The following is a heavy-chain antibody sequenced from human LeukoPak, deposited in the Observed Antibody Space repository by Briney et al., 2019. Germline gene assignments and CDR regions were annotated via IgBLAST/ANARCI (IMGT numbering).Heavy chain of an antibody. D-gene: IGHD6-13*01. CDR2: INWSGGST. J-gene: IGHJ4*02. V-gene: IGHV3-20*04. CDR1: GFTFDDYA. CDR3: ARSSRSSSWYPEY. Sequence: PGGSLRLSCAASGFTFDDYAMSWVRHAPGKGLEWVSGINWSGGSTGYADSVKGRFTISRDNAKNSLYLQMNSLRAEDTALYYCARSSRSSSWYPEYWGQGTLV.